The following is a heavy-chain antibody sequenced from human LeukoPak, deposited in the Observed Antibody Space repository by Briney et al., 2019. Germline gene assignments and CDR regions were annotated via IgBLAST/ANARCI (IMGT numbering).Heavy chain of an antibody. CDR3: ARDLVSIIFTYGGASGCGY. V-gene: IGHV1-3*04. J-gene: IGHJ4*02. CDR1: GYSFSNYP. Sequence: GASLKVSCKASGYSFSNYPIHCVPQAPGQGLECMGWINTDNGNTKSSQQFQGRVTITRDTSASTAYMELSSLRSEDTAVYYCARDLVSIIFTYGGASGCGYWGQGTLVTVSS. CDR2: INTDNGNT. D-gene: IGHD3-16*01.